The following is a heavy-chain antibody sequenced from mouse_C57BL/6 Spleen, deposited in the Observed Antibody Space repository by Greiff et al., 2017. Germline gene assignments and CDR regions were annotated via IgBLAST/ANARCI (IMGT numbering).Heavy chain of an antibody. V-gene: IGHV1-59*01. CDR1: GYTFTSYW. D-gene: IGHD3-1*01. CDR2: IDPSDSYT. J-gene: IGHJ4*01. CDR3: ARSGLYAMDY. Sequence: QVQLQQPGAELVRPGTSVKLSCKASGYTFTSYWMHWVKQRPGQGLEWIGVIDPSDSYTNYNQKFKGKATLTVDTSSSTAYMQLSSLTSEDSAVYYCARSGLYAMDYWGQGTSVTVSS.